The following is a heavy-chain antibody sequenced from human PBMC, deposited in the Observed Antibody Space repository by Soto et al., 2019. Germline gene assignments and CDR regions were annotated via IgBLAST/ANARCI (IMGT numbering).Heavy chain of an antibody. V-gene: IGHV4-39*01. CDR1: GGSISSSSYY. J-gene: IGHJ5*02. Sequence: PSETLSLTCTVSGGSISSSSYYWGWIRQPPGKGLEWIGSIYYSGSTYYNPSLRSRVTISVDTSKNQFSLKLSSVTAADTAVYYCARQMGEYYDFWSGYYMIGWFDPWGQGTLVTVSS. CDR2: IYYSGST. CDR3: ARQMGEYYDFWSGYYMIGWFDP. D-gene: IGHD3-3*01.